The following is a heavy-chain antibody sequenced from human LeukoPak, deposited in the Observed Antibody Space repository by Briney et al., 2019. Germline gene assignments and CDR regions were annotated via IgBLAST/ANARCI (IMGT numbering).Heavy chain of an antibody. CDR3: ARYDYGDPP. V-gene: IGHV4-34*01. CDR2: VNHSGST. CDR1: GGSFSGYY. J-gene: IGHJ5*02. Sequence: SETLSLTCAVYGGSFSGYYWSWIRQPPGKGLEWIGEVNHSGSTNYNPSLKSRVTISVDTSKNQFSLKLSSVTAADTAVYYCARYDYGDPPWGQGTLVIVSS. D-gene: IGHD4-17*01.